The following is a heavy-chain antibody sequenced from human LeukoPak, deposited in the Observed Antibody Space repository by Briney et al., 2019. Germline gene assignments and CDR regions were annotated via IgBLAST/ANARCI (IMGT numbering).Heavy chain of an antibody. V-gene: IGHV4-30-4*08. CDR2: MYYSGTT. D-gene: IGHD3-3*01. CDR1: GGSISTYDYY. CDR3: ARDPYDFWSGFHWLDP. J-gene: IGHJ5*02. Sequence: PSQTLSLTCTVTGGSISTYDYYWSWIRQPPGKGLEWIGYMYYSGTTYYNPSLKSRVTMSVDTSKNQFSLKLSSVTAADTAMYYCARDPYDFWSGFHWLDPWGQGTLVTVSS.